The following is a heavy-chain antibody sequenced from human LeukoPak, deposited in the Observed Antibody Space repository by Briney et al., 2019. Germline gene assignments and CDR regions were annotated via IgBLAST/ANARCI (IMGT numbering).Heavy chain of an antibody. CDR3: ARENHYYDSSGYPPPLDY. J-gene: IGHJ4*02. CDR2: ITSSNSYK. D-gene: IGHD3-22*01. V-gene: IGHV3-21*01. CDR1: GFTFSSYS. Sequence: GGSLRLSCAASGFTFSSYSMNWVRQAPGKGLEWVSSITSSNSYKDYANSVKGRFTISRDNAKNSLYLQMNSLRAEDTAVCYCARENHYYDSSGYPPPLDYWGQGILVTVSS.